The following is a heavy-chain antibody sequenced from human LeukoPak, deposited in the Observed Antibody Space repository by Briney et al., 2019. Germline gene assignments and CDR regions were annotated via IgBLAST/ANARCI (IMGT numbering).Heavy chain of an antibody. D-gene: IGHD4-23*01. V-gene: IGHV3-30*02. CDR1: GLTFTSHG. J-gene: IGHJ4*02. Sequence: GGSLRLSCTTSGLTFTSHGSHWLRQVVGKRLEWVAFVRNDASDTYHANSVKGRFSVSRDDSKNTLYLQMNSLRPEDTAIYYCARDRGKDYFDSWGQGTQVTVSS. CDR2: VRNDASDT. CDR3: ARDRGKDYFDS.